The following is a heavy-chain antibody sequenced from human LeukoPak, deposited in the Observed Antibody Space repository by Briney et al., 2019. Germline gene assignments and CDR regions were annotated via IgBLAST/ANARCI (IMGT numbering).Heavy chain of an antibody. J-gene: IGHJ3*02. CDR3: ARESGHSIVGATNAFDI. D-gene: IGHD1-26*01. CDR2: ISSSSSYI. V-gene: IGHV3-21*01. CDR1: VFTFSSYS. Sequence: SGGSLRLSCAASVFTFSSYSMNWARQAPGKGLEWVSSISSSSSYIYYADSVKGRFTISRDNAKNSLYLQMNSLRAEDTAVYYCARESGHSIVGATNAFDIWGQGTMVTVSS.